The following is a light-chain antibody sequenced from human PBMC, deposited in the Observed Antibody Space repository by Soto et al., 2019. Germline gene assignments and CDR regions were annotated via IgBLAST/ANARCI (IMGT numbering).Light chain of an antibody. CDR1: QSISSY. J-gene: IGKJ1*01. Sequence: DIQMTQSPSSLSASVGDRVTITCRASQSISSYLNWYQQRPGKAPNLLIYAASSLQSGVPSRFSGSGSGTDFTLTITSLQPEDFATYYCQQSYSSPSTLGQGTKVDIK. CDR2: AAS. CDR3: QQSYSSPST. V-gene: IGKV1-39*01.